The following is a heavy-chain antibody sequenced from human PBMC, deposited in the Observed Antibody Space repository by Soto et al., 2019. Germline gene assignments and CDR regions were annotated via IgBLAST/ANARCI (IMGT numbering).Heavy chain of an antibody. CDR2: IYYSGST. CDR1: GGCISSYY. D-gene: IGHD6-25*01. V-gene: IGHV4-59*01. Sequence: SETLSLTCTVYGGCISSYYWSWIRQPPGKGLEWIGYIYYSGSTNYNPSLKSRVTISVDTSKNQFSLKLSSVTAADTAVYYCARPHGGSSGWDNWFDPWGQGTLVTVSS. J-gene: IGHJ5*02. CDR3: ARPHGGSSGWDNWFDP.